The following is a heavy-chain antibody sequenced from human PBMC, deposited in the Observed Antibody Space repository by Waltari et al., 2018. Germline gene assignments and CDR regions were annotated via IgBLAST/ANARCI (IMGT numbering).Heavy chain of an antibody. Sequence: QVQLQESGPGRLKPSETLSLTCTVSGGAVSGYYWTWVRPPPGKGLEWLAFLYSRGRPAYNPSLRSRLTISIDTSKNHFSLKMTSMTAADTAVYYCARQGLGSTWDYSLDYWGQGTLVTVSS. D-gene: IGHD6-13*01. CDR2: LYSRGRP. CDR1: GGAVSGYY. CDR3: ARQGLGSTWDYSLDY. V-gene: IGHV4-59*02. J-gene: IGHJ4*02.